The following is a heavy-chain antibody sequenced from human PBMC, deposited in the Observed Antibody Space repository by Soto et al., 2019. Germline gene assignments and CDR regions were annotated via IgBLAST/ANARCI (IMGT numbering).Heavy chain of an antibody. CDR1: GFSLSTNT. CDR3: ARVATAMTYDF. V-gene: IGHV3-30*04. CDR2: ISNDGRRK. D-gene: IGHD2-21*02. J-gene: IGHJ4*02. Sequence: GGCLRLSCAPSGFSLSTNTMHWVRQVPGKGLEWVASISNDGRRKYYADFVKGRFTISRDTGNNILYLDMNSLRAEDTSLYYCARVATAMTYDFWGQGTQVTVSS.